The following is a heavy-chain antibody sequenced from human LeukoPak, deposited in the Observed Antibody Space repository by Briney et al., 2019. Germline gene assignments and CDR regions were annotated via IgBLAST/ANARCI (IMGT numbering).Heavy chain of an antibody. D-gene: IGHD2-2*01. J-gene: IGHJ5*01. Sequence: GGSLRLSCAASGFIVSGDFMSWVRQAPGKGLEWVSVIYSDGSTYYADSVKGRFTISRDNSKNTLDLQMTGLRAEDTAVYYCARGTSWFDYWGQGTLVTVSS. CDR3: ARGTSWFDY. CDR1: GFIVSGDF. CDR2: IYSDGST. V-gene: IGHV3-66*01.